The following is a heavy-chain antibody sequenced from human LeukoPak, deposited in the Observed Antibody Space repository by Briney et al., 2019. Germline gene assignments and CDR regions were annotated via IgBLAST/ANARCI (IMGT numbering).Heavy chain of an antibody. V-gene: IGHV4-59*12. Sequence: TPSETLSLTCTVSGGSISSYYWSWIRQPPGKGLEWIGYIYYSGSTNYNPSLKSRVTISVDTSKNQFSLKLSSVTAADTAVYYCARDPIFGVGDYYYMDVWGKGTTVTVSS. J-gene: IGHJ6*03. D-gene: IGHD3-3*01. CDR2: IYYSGST. CDR3: ARDPIFGVGDYYYMDV. CDR1: GGSISSYY.